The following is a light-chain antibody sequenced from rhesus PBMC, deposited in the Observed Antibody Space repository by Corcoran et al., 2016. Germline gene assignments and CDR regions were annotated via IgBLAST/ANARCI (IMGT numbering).Light chain of an antibody. CDR2: GAA. CDR3: QQYSNWPYS. J-gene: IGKJ2*01. CDR1: QSVSSS. V-gene: IGKV3-42*03. Sequence: EIVMTQSPATLSLSPGERATLSCRASQSVSSSLAWYQQTPGQAPRLLIYGAASRATGIPARFSGSGSGTEFTLTISILEPEDFAVYYCQQYSNWPYSFGQGTKVEIK.